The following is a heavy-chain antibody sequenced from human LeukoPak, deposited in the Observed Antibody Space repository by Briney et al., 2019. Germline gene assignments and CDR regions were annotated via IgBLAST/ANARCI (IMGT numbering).Heavy chain of an antibody. Sequence: GGSLRLSCEASGFTFGSYAMYWVRQAPGKGLEWVSSISSSSSYIYYADSVKGRFTISRDNAKNSLYLQMNSLRAEDTAVYYCARDSNTAMVHYWGQGTLVTVSS. CDR2: ISSSSSYI. CDR3: ARDSNTAMVHY. J-gene: IGHJ4*02. V-gene: IGHV3-21*01. CDR1: GFTFGSYA. D-gene: IGHD5-18*01.